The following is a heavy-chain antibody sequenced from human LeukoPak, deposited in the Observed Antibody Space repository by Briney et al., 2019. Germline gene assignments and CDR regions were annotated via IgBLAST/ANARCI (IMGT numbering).Heavy chain of an antibody. CDR1: GGTFISNA. CDR3: ASGRMTTETTYCFDP. D-gene: IGHD4-11*01. Sequence: GASVTVSCKASGGTFISNAITWVRQAPGQGLEWMGRIIPIFGITDYAQKFQGRVTITADKSTSTAYMEFSSLRSEDTAVYYCASGRMTTETTYCFDPWGQGTLITVSS. V-gene: IGHV1-69*04. CDR2: IIPIFGIT. J-gene: IGHJ5*02.